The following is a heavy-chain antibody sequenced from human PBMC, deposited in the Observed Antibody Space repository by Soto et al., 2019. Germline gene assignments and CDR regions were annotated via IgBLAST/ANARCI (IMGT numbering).Heavy chain of an antibody. J-gene: IGHJ5*02. V-gene: IGHV1-2*02. CDR3: ARSPSGDDFWSGYNNWLDP. CDR2: INPNSGGT. Sequence: RASVKVSCKASGYTFTGYYMHWVRQAPGQGLEWMGWINPNSGGTNYAQKFQGRVTMTRDTSISTAYMELSRLRSDDTAVYYCARSPSGDDFWSGYNNWLDPWGQGTLVTVSS. D-gene: IGHD3-3*01. CDR1: GYTFTGYY.